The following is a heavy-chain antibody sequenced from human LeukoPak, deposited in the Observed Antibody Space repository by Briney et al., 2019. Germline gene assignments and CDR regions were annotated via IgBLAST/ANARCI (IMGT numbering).Heavy chain of an antibody. CDR1: GFTFTNYA. CDR3: AKVRGYPHFDADFDY. J-gene: IGHJ4*02. V-gene: IGHV3-23*01. CDR2: ISDSGSNT. Sequence: GGSLILSCSASGFTFTNYAMGWVRQAPGKGLEWVSAISDSGSNTYYADSVKGRFTISRDNSKNTVYLQMNSLRVEDTAVYYCAKVRGYPHFDADFDYWGQGALVTVSS. D-gene: IGHD3-22*01.